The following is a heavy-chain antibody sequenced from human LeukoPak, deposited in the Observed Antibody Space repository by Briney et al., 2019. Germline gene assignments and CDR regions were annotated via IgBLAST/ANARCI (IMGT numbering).Heavy chain of an antibody. CDR1: GFTFDDYA. CDR3: AKGAYDSSGYSFDY. D-gene: IGHD3-22*01. Sequence: PGGSLRLSCAASGFTFDDYAMHWVRQAPGKGLEWVSAISGSGGSTYYADSVKGRFTISRDNSKNTLYLQMNSLRAEDTAVYYCAKGAYDSSGYSFDYWGQGTLVTVSS. V-gene: IGHV3-23*01. J-gene: IGHJ4*02. CDR2: ISGSGGST.